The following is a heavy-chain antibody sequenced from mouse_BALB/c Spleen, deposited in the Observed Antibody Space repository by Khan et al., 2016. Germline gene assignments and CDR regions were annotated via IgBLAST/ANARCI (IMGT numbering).Heavy chain of an antibody. CDR3: ARGLYDYGSSYYAMDY. V-gene: IGHV14-3*02. Sequence: VQLQQSGAESVKPGASVKLSCTATGFNIKDTYMYWVKQRPEQGLEWIGRIDPANGNTKYVPKFQGKATITADTSSNTADLQRSSLTSEDTAVYYCARGLYDYGSSYYAMDYWGQGTSVTVSS. CDR2: IDPANGNT. J-gene: IGHJ4*01. D-gene: IGHD1-1*01. CDR1: GFNIKDTY.